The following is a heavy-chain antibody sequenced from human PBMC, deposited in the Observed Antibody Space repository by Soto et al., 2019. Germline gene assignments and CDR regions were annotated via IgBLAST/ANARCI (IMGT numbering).Heavy chain of an antibody. CDR3: ARDTYYYSSGYYPSNSVCVY. CDR1: GYTFTSYG. V-gene: IGHV1-18*01. Sequence: QVQLVQSGAEVKKPGASVKVSCKASGYTFTSYGISWVRQAPGQGLEWMGWISAYNGNTNYAQKLQGRVTMTTDTSTSTAYMELRSLRSDDTAVYYCARDTYYYSSGYYPSNSVCVYWGQGTLVTVSS. CDR2: ISAYNGNT. J-gene: IGHJ4*02. D-gene: IGHD3-22*01.